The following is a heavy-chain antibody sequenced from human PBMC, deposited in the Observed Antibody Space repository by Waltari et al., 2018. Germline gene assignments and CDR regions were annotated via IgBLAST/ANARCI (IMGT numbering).Heavy chain of an antibody. J-gene: IGHJ6*02. Sequence: QLQLQESGPGLVKPSETLSLTCTVSGDSISSSLYFWGWIRQPPGKGLQWIGATYQSRTTHYNPSRRRRVTITVDTSENQFSLKLTSVSAADTAVYYCARRHRVQCISVGCYLDYNDMDVWGQGTTVTVSS. D-gene: IGHD2-15*01. CDR3: ARRHRVQCISVGCYLDYNDMDV. CDR1: GDSISSSLYF. V-gene: IGHV4-39*01. CDR2: TYQSRTT.